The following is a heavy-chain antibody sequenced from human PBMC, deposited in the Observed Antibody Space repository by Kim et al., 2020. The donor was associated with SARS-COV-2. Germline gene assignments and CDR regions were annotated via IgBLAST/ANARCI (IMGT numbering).Heavy chain of an antibody. CDR1: GFTFDDYA. V-gene: IGHV3-9*01. Sequence: GGSLRLSCAASGFTFDDYAMHWVRQAPGKGLEWVSGISWNSGSIGYADSGKGRFTISRDNAKNSLYLQMNSLRAEDTALYYCAKDSPYYDSSGYFHWGQGTLVTVSS. CDR2: ISWNSGSI. CDR3: AKDSPYYDSSGYFH. D-gene: IGHD3-22*01. J-gene: IGHJ4*02.